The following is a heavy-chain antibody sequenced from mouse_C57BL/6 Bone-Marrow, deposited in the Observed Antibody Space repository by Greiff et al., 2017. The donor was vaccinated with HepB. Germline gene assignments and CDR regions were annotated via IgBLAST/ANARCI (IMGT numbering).Heavy chain of an antibody. CDR2: IHPNSGST. J-gene: IGHJ1*03. Sequence: QVQLQQSGAELVKPGASAKLSCKASGYTFTSYWMHWVKQRPGQGLEWIGMIHPNSGSTNYNEKFKSKATLTVDKSSSTAYMQLSSLTSEDSAVYYCVSSPYWYFDVWGTGTTVTVSS. CDR3: VSSPYWYFDV. CDR1: GYTFTSYW. D-gene: IGHD1-1*01. V-gene: IGHV1-64*01.